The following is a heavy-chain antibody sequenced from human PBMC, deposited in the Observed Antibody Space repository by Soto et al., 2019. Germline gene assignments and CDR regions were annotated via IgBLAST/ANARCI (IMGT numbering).Heavy chain of an antibody. CDR3: ARVARDCSGGSCYHSGAFDI. CDR1: GFTFSSYS. CDR2: ISSSSSYI. J-gene: IGHJ3*02. D-gene: IGHD2-15*01. Sequence: GGSLRLSCAASGFTFSSYSMNWVRQAPGKGLEWVSSISSSSSYIYYADSVKGRFTISRDNAKNSLYLQMNSLRAEDTAVYYCARVARDCSGGSCYHSGAFDIWGQGTMVTVSS. V-gene: IGHV3-21*01.